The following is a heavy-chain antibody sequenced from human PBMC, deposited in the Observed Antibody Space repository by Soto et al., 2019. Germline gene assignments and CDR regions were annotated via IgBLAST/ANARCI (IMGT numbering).Heavy chain of an antibody. V-gene: IGHV1-69*12. CDR3: GFSSTRTIDNRFDP. CDR2: IIPMFGRT. D-gene: IGHD1-7*01. CDR1: GGSFSSYG. Sequence: QVQLVQSGAEVKKPGSSVKVSCKASGGSFSSYGISWVRQAPGQGLEWMGGIIPMFGRTGYAQRFHGRVTMPADQVSTSAYMELSSLRSEDTVVHLCGFSSTRTIDNRFDPWGQGTLATVSS. J-gene: IGHJ5*02.